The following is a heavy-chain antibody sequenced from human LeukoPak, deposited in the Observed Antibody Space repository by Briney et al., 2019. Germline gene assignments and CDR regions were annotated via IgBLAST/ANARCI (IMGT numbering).Heavy chain of an antibody. CDR1: GFTFSSYA. CDR3: ARGDYGGKKGGVDY. D-gene: IGHD4-23*01. V-gene: IGHV3-30*04. Sequence: GGSPRLSFAASGFTFSSYAMHWGRQAPGKGLEGVAVISYDGSIEYYADSVKGRFTISRDNSKNTLYLQMNSLRAEDTAVYYCARGDYGGKKGGVDYWGQGTLVTVSS. J-gene: IGHJ4*02. CDR2: ISYDGSIE.